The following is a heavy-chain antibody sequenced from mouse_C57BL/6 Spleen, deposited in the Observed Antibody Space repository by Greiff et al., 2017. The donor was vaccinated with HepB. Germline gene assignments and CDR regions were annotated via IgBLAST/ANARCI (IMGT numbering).Heavy chain of an antibody. V-gene: IGHV1-61*01. CDR3: ARSDYSNYWFAY. CDR1: GYTFTSYW. Sequence: QVQLKQPGAELVRPGSSVKLSCKASGYTFTSYWMDWVKQRPGQGLEWIGNIYPSDSETHYNQKFKDKATLTVDKSSSTAYMQRSSLTSEDSAVYYCARSDYSNYWFAYWGQGTLVTVSA. CDR2: IYPSDSET. J-gene: IGHJ3*01. D-gene: IGHD2-5*01.